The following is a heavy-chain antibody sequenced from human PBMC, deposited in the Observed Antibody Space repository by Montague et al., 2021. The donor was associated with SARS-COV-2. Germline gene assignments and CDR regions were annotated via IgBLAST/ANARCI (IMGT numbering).Heavy chain of an antibody. Sequence: PALVKPTQTLTLTCPFSGFSLSTSGMCVSWIRQPPGKALEWLALIDWDDDKYYSTSLKTRLTISKDTSKNQVVLTMTNMDPVDTATYYCARTYYYGSGSYYTYYFDYWGQGTLVTVSS. CDR2: IDWDDDK. V-gene: IGHV2-70*01. J-gene: IGHJ4*02. CDR1: GFSLSTSGMC. D-gene: IGHD3-10*01. CDR3: ARTYYYGSGSYYTYYFDY.